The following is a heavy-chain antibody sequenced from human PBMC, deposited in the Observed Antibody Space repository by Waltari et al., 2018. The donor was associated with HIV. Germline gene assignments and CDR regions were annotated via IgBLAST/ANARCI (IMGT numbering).Heavy chain of an antibody. D-gene: IGHD3-22*01. J-gene: IGHJ6*02. CDR1: GNTFTRYR. V-gene: IGHV1-18*01. CDR2: ISAYNGKT. Sequence: QVQLVQAGAEVKQPGASVKVYCMASGNTFTRYRISWVRQASGKGLEWMGWISAYNGKTNYARKLQGRVSMTTETSTSTAYMELRSLRSDDTAVYYCARLTHYYDTSGPDYYYYGMDVWGQGTTVTVSS. CDR3: ARLTHYYDTSGPDYYYYGMDV.